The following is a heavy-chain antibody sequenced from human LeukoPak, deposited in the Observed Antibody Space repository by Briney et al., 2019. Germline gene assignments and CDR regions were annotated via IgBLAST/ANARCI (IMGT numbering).Heavy chain of an antibody. J-gene: IGHJ4*02. D-gene: IGHD3-22*01. CDR2: IIPIFGTA. CDR3: ASGYYDSSGYYHHYFDY. CDR1: GGTFSSYA. V-gene: IGHV1-69*13. Sequence: ASVKVPCKASGGTFSSYAISWVRQAPGPGLEWMGGIIPIFGTANYVQKFQGRVTITADESKSKAYMELSSLRSEDTAVYYCASGYYDSSGYYHHYFDYWGQGTLVTVSS.